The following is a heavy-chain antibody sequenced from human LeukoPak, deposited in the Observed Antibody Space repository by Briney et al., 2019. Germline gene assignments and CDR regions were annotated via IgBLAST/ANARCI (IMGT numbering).Heavy chain of an antibody. CDR1: GGSISSGGYY. J-gene: IGHJ4*02. V-gene: IGHV4-31*03. D-gene: IGHD4-17*01. CDR3: ARGPIYGDYVLDY. CDR2: VYYSGSI. Sequence: ASETLSLTCTVSGGSISSGGYYWSWIRQHPGKGLEWIGYVYYSGSIYYNPSLKSRVTISVDTSKNQFSLKLSSVTAADTAVYYCARGPIYGDYVLDYWGQGTLVTVSS.